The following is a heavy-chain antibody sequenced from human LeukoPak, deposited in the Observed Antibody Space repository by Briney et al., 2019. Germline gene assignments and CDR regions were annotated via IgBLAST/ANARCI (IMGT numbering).Heavy chain of an antibody. J-gene: IGHJ5*02. CDR3: ATSFYYYGSGSPS. D-gene: IGHD3-10*01. CDR1: GFTFSNFW. Sequence: GGSLRLSCAASGFTFSNFWMSWVRQAPGKGLEWVANIKHDGSDKYFQDSVKGRFTISRDNAKNSVYLQMTSLRAEDTAVYYCATSFYYYGSGSPSWGQGTLVTVSS. V-gene: IGHV3-7*01. CDR2: IKHDGSDK.